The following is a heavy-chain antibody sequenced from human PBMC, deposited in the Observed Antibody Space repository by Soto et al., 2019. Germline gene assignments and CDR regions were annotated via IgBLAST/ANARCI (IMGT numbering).Heavy chain of an antibody. V-gene: IGHV5-51*01. CDR3: ARLEWLSLAAWFDP. CDR1: GYIFTNYW. D-gene: IGHD3-3*01. Sequence: VESLKISCKGSGYIFTNYWICCVLQMPVKGLEWMGMIYPDDSDTKYSPSFQGQVTFSADKSINTAYLQWSSLKASDTAIYYCARLEWLSLAAWFDPWGQGTLVTVSS. J-gene: IGHJ5*02. CDR2: IYPDDSDT.